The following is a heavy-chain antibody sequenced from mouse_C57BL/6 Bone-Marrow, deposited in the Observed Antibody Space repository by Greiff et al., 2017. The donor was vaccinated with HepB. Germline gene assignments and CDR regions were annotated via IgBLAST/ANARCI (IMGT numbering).Heavy chain of an antibody. V-gene: IGHV5-6*01. CDR1: GFTFSSYG. J-gene: IGHJ3*01. Sequence: EVQVVESGGDLVKPGGSLKLSCAASGFTFSSYGMSWVRQTPDKRLEWVATISSGGSYTYYPDSVKGRFTISRDNAKNTLYLQMSSLKSEDTAMYYCASSIHGAWFAYWGQGTRVTVSA. CDR3: ASSIHGAWFAY. CDR2: ISSGGSYT. D-gene: IGHD2-10*02.